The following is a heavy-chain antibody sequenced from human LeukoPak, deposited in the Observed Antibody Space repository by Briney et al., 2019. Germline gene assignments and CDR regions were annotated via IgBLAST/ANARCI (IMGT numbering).Heavy chain of an antibody. D-gene: IGHD6-19*01. CDR1: GFTFSSYS. V-gene: IGHV3-21*01. J-gene: IGHJ6*02. CDR2: ISSSSSYI. Sequence: GVSLRLSCAASGFTFSSYSMNWVRQAPGKGLEWVSSISSSSSYIYYADSVKGRFTISRDNAKNSLYLQMNSLRAEDTAVYYCARDQGSSGWYLHYYGMDVWGQGTTVTVSS. CDR3: ARDQGSSGWYLHYYGMDV.